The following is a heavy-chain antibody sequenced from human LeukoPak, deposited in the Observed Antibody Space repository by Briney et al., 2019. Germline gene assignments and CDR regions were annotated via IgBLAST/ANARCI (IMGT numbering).Heavy chain of an antibody. CDR3: ARDIYSSGWTSDDY. J-gene: IGHJ4*02. Sequence: GASVKVSCKASGYTFTGYYMHWVRQAPGQGLEWMGWINPNSGGTNYAQKFQGRVTMNRDTSISTAYMELSRLRSDDTAVYYCARDIYSSGWTSDDYWGQGTLVTVSS. V-gene: IGHV1-2*02. CDR2: INPNSGGT. CDR1: GYTFTGYY. D-gene: IGHD6-19*01.